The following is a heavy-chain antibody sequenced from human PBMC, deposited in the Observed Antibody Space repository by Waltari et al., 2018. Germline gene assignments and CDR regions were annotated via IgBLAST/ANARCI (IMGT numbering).Heavy chain of an antibody. J-gene: IGHJ6*02. CDR2: MNPNSGNT. D-gene: IGHD2-15*01. CDR3: ARYCSGGSCYSYYYGMDV. V-gene: IGHV1-8*01. CDR1: GYTFPSYD. Sequence: QVQLVQSGAEVKKPGASVKVSFKASGYTFPSYDFNWVPQATGQGLEWMGWMNPNSGNTGYAQKFQGRVTMTRNTSISTAYMELSSLRSEDTAVYYCARYCSGGSCYSYYYGMDVWGQGTTVTVSS.